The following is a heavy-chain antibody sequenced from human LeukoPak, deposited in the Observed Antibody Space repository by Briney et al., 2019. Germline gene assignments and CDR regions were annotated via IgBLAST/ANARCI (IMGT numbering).Heavy chain of an antibody. J-gene: IGHJ4*02. Sequence: PSETLSLTCTVSGGSISSYYWSWIRQPPGKGLEWIGYIYYSGSTNYNPSLKSRVTISVDTSQNQFSLKLSSVTAADTAVYYCARVIDDYSLMNWGQGTLVTVSS. CDR2: IYYSGST. V-gene: IGHV4-59*08. CDR1: GGSISSYY. D-gene: IGHD4-11*01. CDR3: ARVIDDYSLMN.